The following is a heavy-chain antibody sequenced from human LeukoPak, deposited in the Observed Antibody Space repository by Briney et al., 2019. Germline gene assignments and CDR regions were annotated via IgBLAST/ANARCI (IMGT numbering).Heavy chain of an antibody. CDR1: GFSFRDYW. CDR3: ARSAAGLDY. Sequence: LPGGSLRLSCAASGFSFRDYWMSWVRQAPGKGLEWVANIRQDGSEKYYVDSMRGRFTISRDNAKSSLYLQMSSLRAEDTAVYYCARSAAGLDYWGQGTLVTVSS. J-gene: IGHJ4*02. D-gene: IGHD6-13*01. CDR2: IRQDGSEK. V-gene: IGHV3-7*01.